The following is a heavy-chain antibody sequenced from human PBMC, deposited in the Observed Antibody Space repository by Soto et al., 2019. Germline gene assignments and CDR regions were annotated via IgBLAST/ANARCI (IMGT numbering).Heavy chain of an antibody. CDR2: IDPSSSTI. Sequence: QVQLVESGGGLVKPGGSLRLSCATSGFTFSDYYMSWVRQAPGAGLEWLSYIDPSSSTIRYADSVEGRFTISRDNAKNSLYLQMHSLRADDTAVYYCARGREYGSWSYPAPIWGQGTLVTVSS. CDR3: ARGREYGSWSYPAPI. V-gene: IGHV3-11*01. D-gene: IGHD3-10*01. J-gene: IGHJ4*02. CDR1: GFTFSDYY.